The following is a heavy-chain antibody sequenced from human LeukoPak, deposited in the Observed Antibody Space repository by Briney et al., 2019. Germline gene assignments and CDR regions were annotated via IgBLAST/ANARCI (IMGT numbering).Heavy chain of an antibody. CDR2: IYTSGST. V-gene: IGHV4-4*07. CDR1: GGSISSYY. CDR3: ARETYYYDAGSYLSDY. Sequence: SETLSLTCTVSGGSISSYYWSWIRQPAGKGLEWIGRIYTSGSTNYNPSLKSRVTISIDTSKNQFSLKLTSVTAADTALYYCARETYYYDAGSYLSDYWGQGTLVTVSS. D-gene: IGHD3-10*01. J-gene: IGHJ4*02.